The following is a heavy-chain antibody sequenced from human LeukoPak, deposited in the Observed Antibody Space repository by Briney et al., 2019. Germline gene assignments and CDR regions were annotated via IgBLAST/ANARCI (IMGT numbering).Heavy chain of an antibody. CDR3: AREGEDSGTTDY. D-gene: IGHD1-26*01. V-gene: IGHV4-61*05. Sequence: SETLSLTCTVSGGSISSSSYYWGWIRQPPGTRLEWVGYVYYSGSTNSNPSLNSRVTISVDTSKNQFSLKLSSVTAADTAVYYCAREGEDSGTTDYWGQGTLVTVSS. CDR1: GGSISSSSYY. J-gene: IGHJ4*02. CDR2: VYYSGST.